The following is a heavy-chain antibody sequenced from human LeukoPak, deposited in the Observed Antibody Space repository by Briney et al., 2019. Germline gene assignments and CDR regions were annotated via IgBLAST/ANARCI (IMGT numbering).Heavy chain of an antibody. CDR2: ISSSSSTI. J-gene: IGHJ4*02. V-gene: IGHV3-48*01. D-gene: IGHD1-26*01. Sequence: GGSLRLSCAASGFTFSSYSMNWVRQAPGKGLEWVSYISSSSSTIYYADSVKGRFTISRDNAKNTLYLQMNSLRAEDTAVYYCANLLGRVGATMIRFDYWGQGTLVTVSS. CDR3: ANLLGRVGATMIRFDY. CDR1: GFTFSSYS.